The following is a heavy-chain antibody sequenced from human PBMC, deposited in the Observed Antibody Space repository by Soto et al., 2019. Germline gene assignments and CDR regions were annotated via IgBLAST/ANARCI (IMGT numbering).Heavy chain of an antibody. J-gene: IGHJ4*02. CDR2: IKKDGSER. V-gene: IGHV3-7*05. Sequence: PGGSLRLSCVAPEFIINTFWMSWARQAPGKGLEWVANIKKDGSERYYVDSVKGRFTISRDNAKNSLYLQMNSLRGEDTAVYYCASGRSFGLWCPGTQVTVSS. CDR3: ASGRSFGL. CDR1: EFIINTFW. D-gene: IGHD3-16*01.